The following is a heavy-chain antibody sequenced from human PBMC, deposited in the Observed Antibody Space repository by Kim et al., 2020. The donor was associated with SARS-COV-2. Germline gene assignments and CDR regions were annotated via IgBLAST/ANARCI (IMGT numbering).Heavy chain of an antibody. CDR3: ATKIGGVAAEFDY. D-gene: IGHD6-13*01. J-gene: IGHJ4*02. V-gene: IGHV1-24*01. Sequence: YAQKFQGRFTMTEETATDTAYMELSSLRSEDTAVYYCATKIGGVAAEFDYWGQGTLVTVSS.